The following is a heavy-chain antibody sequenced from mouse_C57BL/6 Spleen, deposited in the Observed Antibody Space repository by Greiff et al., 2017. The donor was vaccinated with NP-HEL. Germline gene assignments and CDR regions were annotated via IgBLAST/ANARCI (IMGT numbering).Heavy chain of an antibody. CDR1: GYAFTNYL. Sequence: QVHVKQSGAELVRPGTLVKGFCKASGYAFTNYLIEGGKQRPGQGLEWIGVINPGSGGTNYNEKFKGKATLTADKSSSTAYMQLSSLTSEDSAVYFCARSGRQLRLGFAYWGQGTLVTVSA. V-gene: IGHV1-54*01. J-gene: IGHJ3*01. CDR2: INPGSGGT. CDR3: ARSGRQLRLGFAY. D-gene: IGHD3-2*02.